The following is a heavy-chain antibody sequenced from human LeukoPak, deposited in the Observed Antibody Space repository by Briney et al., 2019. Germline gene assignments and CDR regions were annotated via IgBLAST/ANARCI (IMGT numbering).Heavy chain of an antibody. CDR2: IYYSGST. V-gene: IGHV4-59*08. CDR3: ARLQFHRFDDAFDI. CDR1: GGSISSYY. J-gene: IGHJ3*02. Sequence: SETLSLTCTVSGGSISSYYWSWIRQPPGKGLEWIGYIYYSGSTNYNPSLKSRVTISVDTSKNQFSLKLSSVTAADTAVYYCARLQFHRFDDAFDIWGQGTMVTVSS. D-gene: IGHD3-3*01.